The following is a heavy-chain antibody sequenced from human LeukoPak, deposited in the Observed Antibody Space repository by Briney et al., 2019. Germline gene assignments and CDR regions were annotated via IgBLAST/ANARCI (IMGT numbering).Heavy chain of an antibody. Sequence: PGGSLRLSCAASGFTFSSYAMSWVRQAPGKGLEWVSAISGSGGSTYYADSVKGRFTISRDNSKNTLYLQMNSLGAEDTAVYYCAKHREGGFYYYDSSSYSEFDYWGQGTLVTVSS. CDR3: AKHREGGFYYYDSSSYSEFDY. CDR1: GFTFSSYA. V-gene: IGHV3-23*01. CDR2: ISGSGGST. J-gene: IGHJ4*02. D-gene: IGHD3-22*01.